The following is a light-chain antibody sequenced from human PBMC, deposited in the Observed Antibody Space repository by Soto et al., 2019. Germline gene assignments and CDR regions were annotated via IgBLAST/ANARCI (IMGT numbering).Light chain of an antibody. J-gene: IGKJ5*01. CDR2: GAS. V-gene: IGKV3-15*01. CDR1: QSVRNN. Sequence: EIVMSQSPATLSVSPGERATLSCRASQSVRNNLAWYQQRPGQAPRLLMYGASTRPSGIPARFTGGGSGTDFTLTITSLQSEDFAVYYCQQRSDWPSFGQGTRLEIK. CDR3: QQRSDWPS.